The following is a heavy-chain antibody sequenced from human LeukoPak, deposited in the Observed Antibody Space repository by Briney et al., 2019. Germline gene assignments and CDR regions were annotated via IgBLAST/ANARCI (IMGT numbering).Heavy chain of an antibody. D-gene: IGHD3-3*01. CDR3: ARQPQGRFLEWLLTFDY. CDR2: IYHSGST. CDR1: GGSISSGGYY. V-gene: IGHV4-30-2*02. J-gene: IGHJ4*02. Sequence: SETLSLTCTVSGGSISSGGYYWSWIRQPPGKGLEWIGYIYHSGSTYYNPSLKSRVTISVDTSKNQFSLKLSSVTAADTAVYYCARQPQGRFLEWLLTFDYWGQGTLVTVSS.